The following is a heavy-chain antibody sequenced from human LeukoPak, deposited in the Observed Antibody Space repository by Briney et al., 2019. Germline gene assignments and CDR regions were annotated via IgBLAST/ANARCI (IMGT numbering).Heavy chain of an antibody. CDR2: ISSSSSYI. D-gene: IGHD5-12*01. Sequence: GGSLRLSCAASGFTFSSYSMNWVRQAPGKGLEWVSSISSSSSYIYYADSVKGRFTISRDNAKNSLYLQMNSLRAEDTAVYYCARTIRSIVATSNFDYWGQATLVTVSS. CDR1: GFTFSSYS. V-gene: IGHV3-21*01. CDR3: ARTIRSIVATSNFDY. J-gene: IGHJ4*02.